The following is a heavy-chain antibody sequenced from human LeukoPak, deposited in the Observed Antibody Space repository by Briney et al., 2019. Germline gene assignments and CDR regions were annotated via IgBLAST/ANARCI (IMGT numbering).Heavy chain of an antibody. CDR3: ARMSNSWFDP. CDR1: GGSFSGYY. J-gene: IGHJ5*02. Sequence: SETLSLTCAVYGGSFSGYYWSWIRQPPGKGLEWIGYIYYSGSTNYNPSLKSRVTISVDTSKNQFSLKLSSVIAADTAVYYCARMSNSWFDPWGQGTLVTVSS. V-gene: IGHV4-59*01. CDR2: IYYSGST.